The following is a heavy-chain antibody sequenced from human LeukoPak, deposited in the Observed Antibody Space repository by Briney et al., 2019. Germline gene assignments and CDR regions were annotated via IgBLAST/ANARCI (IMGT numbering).Heavy chain of an antibody. CDR1: GFTFSNYW. V-gene: IGHV3-7*05. J-gene: IGHJ3*01. CDR2: MKKDGSEK. CDR3: TRDEF. Sequence: GGSLRLSCAGSGFTFSNYWMSWVRQAPGKGLEWVANMKKDGSEKYYVDSVKGRFTISRGNAKNSLYLQMDSLRAEDTAVYYCTRDEFWGQGTMVTVSS.